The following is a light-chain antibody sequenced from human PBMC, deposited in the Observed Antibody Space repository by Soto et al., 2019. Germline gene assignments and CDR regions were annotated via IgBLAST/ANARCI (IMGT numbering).Light chain of an antibody. J-gene: IGKJ2*01. Sequence: EIVMTQSPATLSVSPGERATLSCRASQSVGNNLAWYQQKPGQAPRLLIYDASTRATGIPARFSGSGSGPEFTLTISILQSEDFAVYYCQQYNNWPMYTFGQGTKLEIK. CDR1: QSVGNN. CDR3: QQYNNWPMYT. V-gene: IGKV3-15*01. CDR2: DAS.